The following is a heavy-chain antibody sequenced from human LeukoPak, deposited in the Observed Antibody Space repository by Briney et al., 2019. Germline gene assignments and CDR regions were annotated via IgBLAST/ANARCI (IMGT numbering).Heavy chain of an antibody. CDR1: GFTFRSFW. CDR3: ARDLGSGYSFSFDY. Sequence: GGSLRLSCAASGFTFRSFWMTWVRQAPGKGLEWVAGINQDGSEKYYVDSVKGRFTISRDNAMSSLHLQMNSLRAEDTAVYYCARDLGSGYSFSFDYWGQGTLVTVSS. V-gene: IGHV3-7*01. J-gene: IGHJ4*02. D-gene: IGHD3-22*01. CDR2: INQDGSEK.